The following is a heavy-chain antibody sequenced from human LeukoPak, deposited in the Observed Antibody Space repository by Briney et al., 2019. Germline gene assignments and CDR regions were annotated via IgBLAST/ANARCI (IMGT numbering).Heavy chain of an antibody. Sequence: GGSLILSCAASGFTFSSHEMNWVRQAPGKGLEWVSYISSSGSTIYYADSVKGRFTVSRDSAKNSLYLQMNSLRAEDTAAYYCARRFDFWGQGTLVTVSS. CDR3: ARRFDF. CDR2: ISSSGSTI. CDR1: GFTFSSHE. V-gene: IGHV3-48*03. J-gene: IGHJ4*02.